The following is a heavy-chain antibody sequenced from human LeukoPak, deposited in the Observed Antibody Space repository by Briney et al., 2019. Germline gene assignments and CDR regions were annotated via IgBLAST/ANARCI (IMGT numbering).Heavy chain of an antibody. D-gene: IGHD3-10*01. CDR2: ISSSSSYI. Sequence: GGSLRLSCAASGFTFSSYSMNWVRQAPGKGLEWVSSISSSSSYIYYADSVKGRFTISRDNSKNTLYLQMNSLRAEDTAVYYCARDRMVRGVGYYYYYMDVWGKGTTVTVSS. J-gene: IGHJ6*03. V-gene: IGHV3-21*04. CDR1: GFTFSSYS. CDR3: ARDRMVRGVGYYYYYMDV.